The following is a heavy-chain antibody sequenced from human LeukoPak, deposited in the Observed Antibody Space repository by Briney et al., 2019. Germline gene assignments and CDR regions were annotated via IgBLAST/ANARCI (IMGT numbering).Heavy chain of an antibody. Sequence: SCKVSGYTLTELSMHWVRQAPGKGLEWVAVISYDGSNKYYADSVKGRFTISRDNSKNTLYLQMNSLRAEDTAVYYCAKGSYDSSGYLDYWGQGTLVTVSS. CDR1: GYTLTELS. CDR2: ISYDGSNK. D-gene: IGHD3-22*01. J-gene: IGHJ4*02. V-gene: IGHV3-30*18. CDR3: AKGSYDSSGYLDY.